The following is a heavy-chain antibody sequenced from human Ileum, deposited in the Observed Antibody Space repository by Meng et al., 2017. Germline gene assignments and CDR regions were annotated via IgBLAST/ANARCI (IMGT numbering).Heavy chain of an antibody. CDR3: ARADYVRYFDL. D-gene: IGHD3-10*02. CDR1: GGSIESNNW. V-gene: IGHV4-4*02. J-gene: IGHJ2*01. Sequence: QVQLQESGPGLVKPSETLSLTCAVSGGSIESNNWWTWIRQPPGQGLEWIGEVYHRGSTHYNPSLQSRVTISIDNSKNRFSLSLNSVTAADTAIYYCARADYVRYFDLWGRGTLVTVSS. CDR2: VYHRGST.